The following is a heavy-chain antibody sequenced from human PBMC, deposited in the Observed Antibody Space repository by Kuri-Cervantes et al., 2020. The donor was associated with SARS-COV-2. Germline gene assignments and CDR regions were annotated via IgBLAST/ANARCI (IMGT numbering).Heavy chain of an antibody. D-gene: IGHD2-15*01. CDR2: ISGSGGST. J-gene: IGHJ4*02. Sequence: GRSLRLSCAASGFTFSSYAMSWVRQAPGKGLEWVSAISGSGGSTYYADSVKGRFTISRDNSKNTLYLQMNSLRAEDTAVYYCAKRPAVVRSFDYWGQGTLVTVSS. CDR1: GFTFSSYA. CDR3: AKRPAVVRSFDY. V-gene: IGHV3-23*01.